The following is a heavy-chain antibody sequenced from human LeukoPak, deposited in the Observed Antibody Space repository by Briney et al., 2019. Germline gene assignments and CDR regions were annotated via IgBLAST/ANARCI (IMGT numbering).Heavy chain of an antibody. CDR1: GGSIRGNGYY. CDR3: ASSVWWPYYFDY. V-gene: IGHV4-39*02. D-gene: IGHD4/OR15-4a*01. CDR2: IYYDGST. Sequence: SETLSLTCTVSGGSIRGNGYYWGWIRQAPGKGLEWIGSIYYDGSTYYNPSLKSRVTISVDTPKNYFSLKLSSVSAADTAVYFCASSVWWPYYFDYWGQGTLVTVSS. J-gene: IGHJ4*02.